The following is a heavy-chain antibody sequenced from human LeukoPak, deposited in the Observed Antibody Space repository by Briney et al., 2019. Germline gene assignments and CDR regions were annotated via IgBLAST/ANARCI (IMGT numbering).Heavy chain of an antibody. V-gene: IGHV4-34*01. J-gene: IGHJ4*02. D-gene: IGHD4-17*01. CDR1: GGSFSGYY. CDR3: ARGDYGDYVPFDY. CDR2: INHSGST. Sequence: SETLSLTCAVYGGSFSGYYWSWIRQPPGKGLEWIGEINHSGSTNYNPSLKSRVTISVDTSKNQFSLKLSSVTAADTAVYYCARGDYGDYVPFDYWGQGTLVTVPS.